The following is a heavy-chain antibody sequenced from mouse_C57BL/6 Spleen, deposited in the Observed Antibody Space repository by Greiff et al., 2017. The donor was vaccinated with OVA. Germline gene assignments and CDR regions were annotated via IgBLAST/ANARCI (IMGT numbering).Heavy chain of an antibody. D-gene: IGHD4-1*01. CDR3: ARGTGTFYYAMDY. CDR1: GYSFTSGYY. J-gene: IGHJ4*01. Sequence: EVQLKESGPGLVKPSQSLSLTCSVTGYSFTSGYYWNWIRQFPGNKLEWMGYISYDGSNNYNPSLKNRISITRDTYKNQFFLKLNSVTTEDTATYYCARGTGTFYYAMDYWGQGTSVTVSS. V-gene: IGHV3-6*01. CDR2: ISYDGSN.